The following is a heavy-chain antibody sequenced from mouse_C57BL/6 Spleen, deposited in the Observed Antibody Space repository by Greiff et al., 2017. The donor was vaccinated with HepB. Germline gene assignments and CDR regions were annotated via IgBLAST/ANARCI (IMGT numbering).Heavy chain of an antibody. CDR3: ARDGYYPWGYAMDY. V-gene: IGHV1-55*01. CDR1: GYTFTSYW. J-gene: IGHJ4*01. Sequence: QVQLKQPGAELVKPGASVKMSCKASGYTFTSYWITWVKQRPGQGLEWIGDIYPGSGSTNYNEKFKSKATLTVDTSSSTAYMQLSSLTSEDSAVYYCARDGYYPWGYAMDYWGQGTSVTVSS. D-gene: IGHD2-3*01. CDR2: IYPGSGST.